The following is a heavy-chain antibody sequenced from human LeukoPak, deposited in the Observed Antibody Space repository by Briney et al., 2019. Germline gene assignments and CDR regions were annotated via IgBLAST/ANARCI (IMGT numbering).Heavy chain of an antibody. CDR2: ISGSGGST. CDR1: GFTFSSYA. J-gene: IGHJ4*02. Sequence: PGGSLRLSCAASGFTFSSYAMSWVRQAPGKGLESVSVISGSGGSTYYADSVKGRVTISRDNSKNTLYLQMNSLRAEDTAVYYCARSGWLGKPQRVDYWGQGTLVTVSS. V-gene: IGHV3-23*01. D-gene: IGHD6-19*01. CDR3: ARSGWLGKPQRVDY.